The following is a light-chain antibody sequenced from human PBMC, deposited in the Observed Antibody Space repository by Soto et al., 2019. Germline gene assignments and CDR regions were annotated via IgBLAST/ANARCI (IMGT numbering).Light chain of an antibody. CDR2: EVS. CDR3: SSYISSSTFVV. J-gene: IGLJ2*01. CDR1: SSDVGAYNY. V-gene: IGLV2-14*01. Sequence: QSALTQPPSASGSPGQSVTISCTGTSSDVGAYNYVSWYQQHPDKAPKVIITEVSNRPSGVSNRFSGSKSGNTASLTISGLQAEDEADYYCSSYISSSTFVVFGGGTKLTVL.